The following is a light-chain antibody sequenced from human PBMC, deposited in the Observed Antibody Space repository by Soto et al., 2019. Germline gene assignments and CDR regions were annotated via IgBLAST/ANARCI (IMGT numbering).Light chain of an antibody. CDR3: AAWDDSLNGYV. CDR2: SNN. Sequence: QSVLTQPPSASGTPGQRVTISCSGSNSNIGSNTVNWYQQVPGTAPKLLIYSNNQRPSGVPDRFSGSKSGTSASLAISGLQSGDEADYYCAAWDDSLNGYVFGAGTKVTVL. V-gene: IGLV1-44*01. CDR1: NSNIGSNT. J-gene: IGLJ1*01.